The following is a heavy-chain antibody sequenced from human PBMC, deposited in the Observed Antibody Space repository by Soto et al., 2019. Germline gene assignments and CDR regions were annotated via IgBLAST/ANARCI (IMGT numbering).Heavy chain of an antibody. CDR1: GGSISSYY. Sequence: SETLSLTCTVSGGSISSYYWSWIRQPPGKGLEWIGYIYYSGSTNYNPSLKSRVTISVDTSKNQFSLKLSSVTAADTAVYYCARDVTAEDVWGKGTTVTVSS. CDR3: ARDVTAEDV. J-gene: IGHJ6*04. CDR2: IYYSGST. V-gene: IGHV4-59*01.